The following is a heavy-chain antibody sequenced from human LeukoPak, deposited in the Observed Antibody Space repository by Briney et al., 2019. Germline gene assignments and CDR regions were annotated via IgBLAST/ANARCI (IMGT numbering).Heavy chain of an antibody. J-gene: IGHJ4*02. V-gene: IGHV4-34*01. CDR2: INHSGNP. CDR1: GGSFSGYY. D-gene: IGHD6-19*01. Sequence: SETLSLTCTVSGGSFSGYYWRWIRQPPGKGLEWIGEINHSGNPNYNPSLKSRLTISVDTSRNQLSLKLSSVTAADTGVYYCARQGSSGWSPDYWGQGTLVTVSS. CDR3: ARQGSSGWSPDY.